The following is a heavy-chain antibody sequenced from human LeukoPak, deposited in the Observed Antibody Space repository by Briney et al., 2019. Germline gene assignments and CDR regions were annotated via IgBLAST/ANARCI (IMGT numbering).Heavy chain of an antibody. D-gene: IGHD3-10*01. V-gene: IGHV4-61*02. J-gene: IGHJ4*02. Sequence: SQTLSLTCTVSDGSINSGSNYWSWIRQPAGKGLEWIGRIHTSGSTNYNPSLRSRVAISVDTSKNQFSLKLSSVTAADTAVYYCARAWFGAYFDYWGQGTLVTVSS. CDR2: IHTSGST. CDR3: ARAWFGAYFDY. CDR1: DGSINSGSNY.